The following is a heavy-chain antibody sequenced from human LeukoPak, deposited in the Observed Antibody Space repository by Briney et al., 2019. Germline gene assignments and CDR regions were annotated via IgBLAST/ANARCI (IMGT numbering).Heavy chain of an antibody. J-gene: IGHJ4*02. Sequence: SETLSLICSVSGGSISSSTYYWGWLRQPPGKGLEWIGNIYYSGNTYYNPSLNSRVTISVDTSKNQFSLKLSSVTAADTAVYFCARDGYLAVDYWGQGTLVTVSS. CDR2: IYYSGNT. CDR1: GGSISSSTYY. CDR3: ARDGYLAVDY. V-gene: IGHV4-39*07. D-gene: IGHD2-2*03.